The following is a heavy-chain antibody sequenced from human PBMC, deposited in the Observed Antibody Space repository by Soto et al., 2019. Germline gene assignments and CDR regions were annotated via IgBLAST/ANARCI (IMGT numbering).Heavy chain of an antibody. D-gene: IGHD3-10*01. CDR2: IWYDGSNK. Sequence: GGSLRLSCAASGFTFSSYGMHWVRQAPGKGLEWVAVIWYDGSNKYYADSVKGRFTISRDNSKNTLYLQMNSLRAEDTAVYYCAREIDTMVRGVNLYYYYYMDVWGKGTTVTVSS. J-gene: IGHJ6*03. CDR1: GFTFSSYG. CDR3: AREIDTMVRGVNLYYYYYMDV. V-gene: IGHV3-33*01.